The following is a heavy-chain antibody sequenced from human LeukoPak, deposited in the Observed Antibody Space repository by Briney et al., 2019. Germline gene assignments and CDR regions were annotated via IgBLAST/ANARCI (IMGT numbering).Heavy chain of an antibody. CDR2: ISSGGRTI. V-gene: IGHV3-11*04. CDR1: GFTFSDYY. Sequence: GGSLRLSCSASGFTFSDYYMSWIRQAPGRGLEWVSYISSGGRTIFYADSVKGRFTISRDNSKNTLYLQMNSLRAEDTAVYFCVSLGYSSSSVRYWGQGTLVTVSS. CDR3: VSLGYSSSSVRY. D-gene: IGHD6-6*01. J-gene: IGHJ4*02.